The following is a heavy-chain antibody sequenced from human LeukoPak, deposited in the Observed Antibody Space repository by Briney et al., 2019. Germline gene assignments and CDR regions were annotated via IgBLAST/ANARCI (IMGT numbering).Heavy chain of an antibody. Sequence: GGSLRLSCAASGFTFSSYAMHWVRQAPGKGLEWVAVISCDGSNKYYADSVKGRFTISRDNSKNTLYLQMNSLRAEDTAVYYCARGPLQLGYCSSTSCYLSIDYWGQGTLVTVSS. CDR1: GFTFSSYA. V-gene: IGHV3-30-3*01. CDR2: ISCDGSNK. D-gene: IGHD2-2*01. J-gene: IGHJ4*02. CDR3: ARGPLQLGYCSSTSCYLSIDY.